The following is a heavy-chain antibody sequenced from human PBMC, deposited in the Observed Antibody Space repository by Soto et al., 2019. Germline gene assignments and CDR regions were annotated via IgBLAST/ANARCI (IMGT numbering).Heavy chain of an antibody. Sequence: SVKVSCKASGGTFSSYAISWVRQAPGQGLEWMGGIIPIFGTANYAQKFQGRVTITADESTSTAYMELRSLRSDDTAVYYCARDPVDTAMVNFDYWGQGTWSPSPQ. CDR3: ARDPVDTAMVNFDY. J-gene: IGHJ4*02. CDR1: GGTFSSYA. D-gene: IGHD5-18*01. V-gene: IGHV1-69*13. CDR2: IIPIFGTA.